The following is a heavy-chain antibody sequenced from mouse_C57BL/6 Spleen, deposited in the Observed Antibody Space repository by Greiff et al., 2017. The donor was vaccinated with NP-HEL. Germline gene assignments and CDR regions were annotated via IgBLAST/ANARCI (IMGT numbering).Heavy chain of an antibody. V-gene: IGHV5-17*01. CDR1: GFTFSDYG. CDR2: ISSGSSTI. Sequence: EVKVVESGGGLVKPGGSLKLSCAASGFTFSDYGMHWVRQAPEKGLEWVAYISSGSSTIYYADTVKGRFTISRDTAKNTLFLQMTSLRSEDTAMYYCARGLAYYFDYWGQGTTLTVSS. CDR3: ARGLAYYFDY. J-gene: IGHJ2*01.